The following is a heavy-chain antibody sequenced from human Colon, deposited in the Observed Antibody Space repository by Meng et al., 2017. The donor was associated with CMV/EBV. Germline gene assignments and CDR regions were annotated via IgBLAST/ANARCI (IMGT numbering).Heavy chain of an antibody. Sequence: FGYYFSRYTINGVRQTPGQWLEWMGYIHPNTGNPTYVQDFTGRFVFSLDPSVSTAYLQISSLQAEDTAVYYCETGSVAVDGKGYWGQGTLVTVSS. CDR3: ETGSVAVDGKGY. J-gene: IGHJ4*02. V-gene: IGHV7-4-1*02. CDR1: GYYFSRYT. CDR2: IHPNTGNP. D-gene: IGHD6-13*01.